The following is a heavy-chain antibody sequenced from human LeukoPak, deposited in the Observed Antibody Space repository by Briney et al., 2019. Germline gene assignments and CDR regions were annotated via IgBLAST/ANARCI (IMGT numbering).Heavy chain of an antibody. D-gene: IGHD4-17*01. CDR1: GYTFSSYG. CDR2: ISAYNGNT. J-gene: IGHJ6*03. CDR3: ARDGDYGVHEAYYMDV. Sequence: GASVTVSCKASGYTFSSYGISWVRQAPGQGLEWMGWISAYNGNTKYAQNLQGRITMTKDTSTSTAYMELRSLRSDDTAVYYCARDGDYGVHEAYYMDVWGKGTTVTVSS. V-gene: IGHV1-18*01.